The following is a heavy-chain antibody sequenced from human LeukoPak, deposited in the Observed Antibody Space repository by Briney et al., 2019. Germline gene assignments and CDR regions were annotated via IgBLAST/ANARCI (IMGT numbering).Heavy chain of an antibody. Sequence: GGPLRLSCAASGFTFSSYAMSWVRQAPGKGLEWVSAISGSGGSTYYADSVKGRFTISRDNSKNTLYLQMNSLRAEDTAVYYCAKDLLWFGKRGIFDYWGQGTLVTVSS. D-gene: IGHD3-10*01. V-gene: IGHV3-23*01. CDR2: ISGSGGST. CDR1: GFTFSSYA. J-gene: IGHJ4*02. CDR3: AKDLLWFGKRGIFDY.